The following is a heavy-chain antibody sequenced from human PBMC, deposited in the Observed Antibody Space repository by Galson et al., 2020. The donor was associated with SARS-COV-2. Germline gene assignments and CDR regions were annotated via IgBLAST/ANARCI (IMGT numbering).Heavy chain of an antibody. CDR3: AKPHYSSSSNNYRLDV. D-gene: IGHD6-6*01. Sequence: GGSLRLSCAASGFTFSNYAMSWVRQAPGRGLEWVSDISGSGSVTDYADSVRGRFTISRDNSKNMMYLQMNSLRVEDTAVYYCAKPHYSSSSNNYRLDVWGQGTTVTVSS. CDR1: GFTFSNYA. J-gene: IGHJ6*02. CDR2: ISGSGSVT. V-gene: IGHV3-23*01.